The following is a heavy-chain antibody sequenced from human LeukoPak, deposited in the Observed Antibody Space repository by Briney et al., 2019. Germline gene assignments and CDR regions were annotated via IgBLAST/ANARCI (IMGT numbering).Heavy chain of an antibody. CDR1: GFTFSFYW. Sequence: GGSLRLSCVASGFTFSFYWMGWVRQAPGKGLEWVSGISGSGGSTGYADSVKGRFTISRDNSKNTLYLQMNSLRAEDTAVYYCAKDPRTILSFDIWGQGTMVTVSS. V-gene: IGHV3-23*01. CDR3: AKDPRTILSFDI. J-gene: IGHJ3*02. D-gene: IGHD3-9*01. CDR2: ISGSGGST.